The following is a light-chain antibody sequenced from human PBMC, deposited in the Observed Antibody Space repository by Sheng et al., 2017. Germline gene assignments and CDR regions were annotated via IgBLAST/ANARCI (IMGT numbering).Light chain of an antibody. CDR3: CSYAGSSTSYV. CDR2: EVS. J-gene: IGLJ1*01. CDR1: SSDVGIYNL. V-gene: IGLV2-23*02. Sequence: QSALTQPASVSGSPGQSITISCTGTSSDVGIYNLVSWYQQHPGKAPKLMIYEVSKRPSGVSNRFSGSKSGNTASLTISGLQAEDEADYYCCSYAGSSTSYVFGTGTKVSVL.